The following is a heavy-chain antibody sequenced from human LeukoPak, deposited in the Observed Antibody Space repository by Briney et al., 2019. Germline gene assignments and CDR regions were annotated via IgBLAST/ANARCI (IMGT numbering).Heavy chain of an antibody. CDR2: VHPSTGST. Sequence: ASVTVSCTASGYTFTSYDIHWVRQAPGQGLEWMGIVHPSTGSTSFTQKFQGRVTMTSDTSTRTVYMELSSLRSEDTAVYYCAREWGLRLAVNPKGMDVWGQGTTVIVSS. D-gene: IGHD6-19*01. J-gene: IGHJ6*02. CDR3: AREWGLRLAVNPKGMDV. V-gene: IGHV1-46*01. CDR1: GYTFTSYD.